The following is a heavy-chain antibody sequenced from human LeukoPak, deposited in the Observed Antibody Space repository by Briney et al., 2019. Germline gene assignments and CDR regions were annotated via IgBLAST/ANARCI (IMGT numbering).Heavy chain of an antibody. CDR3: ARGGTVTLEDFDY. V-gene: IGHV4-4*07. CDR2: IYTSGST. J-gene: IGHJ4*02. D-gene: IGHD4-11*01. Sequence: PSETLSLTCTVSGGSLSSYYWSWIRQPAGKGLEWIGRIYTSGSTNYNPSLKSRVTISVDKSKNQFSLKLSSVTAADTAVYYCARGGTVTLEDFDYWGQGTLVTVSS. CDR1: GGSLSSYY.